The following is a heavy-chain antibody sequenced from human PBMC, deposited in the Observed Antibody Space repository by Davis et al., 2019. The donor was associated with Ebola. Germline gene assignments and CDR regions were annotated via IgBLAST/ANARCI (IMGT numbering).Heavy chain of an antibody. Sequence: SETLSLTCTVSGGSISRYYWSWIRQAPGKGLEWIGYIYYSGSTNYNPSLKSRVTISVDTSKNQFSLKLSSVTAADTAVYYCARHRSGSSPRAYFQHWGQGTLVTVSS. D-gene: IGHD1-26*01. V-gene: IGHV4-59*08. J-gene: IGHJ1*01. CDR1: GGSISRYY. CDR2: IYYSGST. CDR3: ARHRSGSSPRAYFQH.